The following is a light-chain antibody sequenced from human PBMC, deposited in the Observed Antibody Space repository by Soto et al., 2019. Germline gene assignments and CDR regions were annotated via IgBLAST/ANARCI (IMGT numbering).Light chain of an antibody. CDR3: SSFTTSPTYI. Sequence: QSALTQPHSVSGSPGQSVTISCTGTSVDVGADDFVSWYQQHPGKAPKLLIYVVSGRPSGVPDRFSGSKSGNAASLTISGLQAEDEADYYCSSFTTSPTYIFGTGTKGTVL. CDR2: VVS. J-gene: IGLJ1*01. V-gene: IGLV2-11*01. CDR1: SVDVGADDF.